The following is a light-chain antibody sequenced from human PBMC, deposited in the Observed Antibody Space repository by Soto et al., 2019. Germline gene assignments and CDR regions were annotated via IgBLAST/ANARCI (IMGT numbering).Light chain of an antibody. V-gene: IGKV3-20*01. CDR3: QDYGGSRT. CDR1: QSVSSSY. J-gene: IGKJ2*01. CDR2: GAS. Sequence: EMVLTQSPGTLSLSPGERATLSCRASQSVSSSYLAWYQQRPGQAPRLLIYGASSRATGIPDRFSGSGSGTDFTLTISRLEPEDLAVYYCQDYGGSRTFGQGTKLEIE.